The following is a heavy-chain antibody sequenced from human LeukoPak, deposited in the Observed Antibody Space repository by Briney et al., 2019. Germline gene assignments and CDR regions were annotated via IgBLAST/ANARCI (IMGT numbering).Heavy chain of an antibody. Sequence: PSETLSLTCAVYGVSFSGYYWSWIRQPPGKGLEWIGEINHSGSTNYNPSLKSRITISVDTSKNQFSLKLSPVTAADTAVYYCACSSTNYYYYGMDVWGQGTTVTVSS. CDR2: INHSGST. V-gene: IGHV4-34*01. CDR1: GVSFSGYY. J-gene: IGHJ6*02. CDR3: ACSSTNYYYYGMDV. D-gene: IGHD2-2*01.